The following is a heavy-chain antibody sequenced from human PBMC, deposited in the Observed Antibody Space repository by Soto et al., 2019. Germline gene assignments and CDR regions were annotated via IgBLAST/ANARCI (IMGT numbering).Heavy chain of an antibody. CDR3: ARKDYHDSGMYHFDY. J-gene: IGHJ4*02. CDR2: INPANGDT. Sequence: ASVKVSCKTSGYTFNKYPIHWVRQAPGQGLEWMGWINPANGDTGFSQKFQDRVTITRDTSASTAYMELSSLRSEDTAVYYCARKDYHDSGMYHFDYWGQGTLVTVSS. CDR1: GYTFNKYP. D-gene: IGHD3-22*01. V-gene: IGHV1-3*01.